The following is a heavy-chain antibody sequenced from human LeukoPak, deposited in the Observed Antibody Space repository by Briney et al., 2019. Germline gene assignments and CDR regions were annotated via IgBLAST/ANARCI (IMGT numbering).Heavy chain of an antibody. J-gene: IGHJ4*02. CDR2: IKQDGSEK. CDR3: ARDYPGTLSYYFDY. CDR1: GFTFSSYW. V-gene: IGHV3-7*01. D-gene: IGHD1-1*01. Sequence: GGSLRLSCAASGFTFSSYWMSWVRQAPGKGLEWVANIKQDGSEKYYVDSVRGRFTISRDNAKNSLYLQMNSLRAEDTAVYYCARDYPGTLSYYFDYWGQGTLVTVSS.